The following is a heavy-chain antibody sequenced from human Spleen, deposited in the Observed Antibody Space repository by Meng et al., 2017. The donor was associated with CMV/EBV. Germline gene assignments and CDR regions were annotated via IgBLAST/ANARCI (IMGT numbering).Heavy chain of an antibody. D-gene: IGHD3-9*01. Sequence: SETLSLTCTVSGGSINTYYWTWIRKPPGKGLEWIGYLYHSGTSNYNPSLKSRVTMSMDTSKNQFSPKLGSVTAADTAVYYCARVTDVVTGYAIEYWGQGILVTVSS. CDR1: GGSINTYY. J-gene: IGHJ4*02. V-gene: IGHV4-59*01. CDR3: ARVTDVVTGYAIEY. CDR2: LYHSGTS.